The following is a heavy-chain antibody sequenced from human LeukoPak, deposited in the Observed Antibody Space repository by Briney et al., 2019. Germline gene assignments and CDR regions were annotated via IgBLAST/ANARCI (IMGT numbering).Heavy chain of an antibody. Sequence: SETLSLTCTVSGGSISRYYWSWIRQPPGKGLEWIGYIYYSGSTNYSPSLKSRVTISVDTSKNQFSLKLTSVTAADTAVYYCARHGYCSGGSCYWDYWGQGTLVTVSS. J-gene: IGHJ4*02. CDR1: GGSISRYY. D-gene: IGHD2-15*01. V-gene: IGHV4-59*08. CDR2: IYYSGST. CDR3: ARHGYCSGGSCYWDY.